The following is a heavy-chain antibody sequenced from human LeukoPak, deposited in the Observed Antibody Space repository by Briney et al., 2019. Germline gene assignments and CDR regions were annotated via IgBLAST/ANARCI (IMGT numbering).Heavy chain of an antibody. CDR1: GFTFSDYY. J-gene: IGHJ4*02. D-gene: IGHD1-26*01. Sequence: PAGSLRLSCAASGFTFSDYYMSWIRQAPGKGLEWLSYISNSGSITYYADSVKGRFTISRDNAKNSLYLQMNSLRAEDTAVYYCARESYSGSYQPDYWGQGTLVTVSS. CDR3: ARESYSGSYQPDY. V-gene: IGHV3-11*01. CDR2: ISNSGSIT.